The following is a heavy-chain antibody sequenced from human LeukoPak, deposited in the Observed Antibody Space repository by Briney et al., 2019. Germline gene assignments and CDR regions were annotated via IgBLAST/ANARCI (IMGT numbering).Heavy chain of an antibody. CDR1: GGSFSGYY. CDR3: ARHGSSWRPSDY. J-gene: IGHJ4*02. CDR2: INHSGST. V-gene: IGHV4-34*01. D-gene: IGHD2-2*03. Sequence: PSETLSLTCAVYGGSFSGYYWSWIRQPPGKGLEWIGEINHSGSTNYNPSLKSRVTISVDTSKNQFSLKLSSVTAADTAVYYCARHGSSWRPSDYWGQGTLVTVSS.